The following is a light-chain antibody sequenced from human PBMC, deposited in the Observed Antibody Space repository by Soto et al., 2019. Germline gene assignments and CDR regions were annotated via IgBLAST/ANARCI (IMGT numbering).Light chain of an antibody. CDR2: DAS. Sequence: EIVLTQSPATLSLSPGERATLSCRASQTFSSHLAWYQQKPGQAPRLLTYDASKRATVIPARFSGRGSGTVFTLTISGLEPEAFAVYYCQQRSNWPPVITFGQGTRLEIK. J-gene: IGKJ5*01. CDR1: QTFSSH. CDR3: QQRSNWPPVIT. V-gene: IGKV3-11*01.